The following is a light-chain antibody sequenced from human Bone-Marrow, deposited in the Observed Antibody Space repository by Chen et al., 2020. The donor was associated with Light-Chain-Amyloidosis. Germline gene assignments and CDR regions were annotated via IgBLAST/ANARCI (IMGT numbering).Light chain of an antibody. CDR3: QVWDRSSDRPV. CDR2: DDS. V-gene: IGLV3-21*02. Sequence: SYVLTQPSSVSVAPGQTATIACGGNNIGSTSVHWYQQTPGQAPLLVVYDDSDRPSGIPARLSGSNAGNTATLTISWVEAGDEADYSCQVWDRSSDRPVFVGGTKLTVL. CDR1: NIGSTS. J-gene: IGLJ3*02.